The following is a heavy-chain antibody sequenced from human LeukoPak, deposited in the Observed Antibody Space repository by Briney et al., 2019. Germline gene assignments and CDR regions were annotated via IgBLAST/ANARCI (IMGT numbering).Heavy chain of an antibody. V-gene: IGHV3-53*01. D-gene: IGHD6-13*01. CDR1: GFTVSSNY. Sequence: GGSLRLSCAASGFTVSSNYMSWVRQAPGKGLEWVSVIYSGGSTYYADSVKGRFTISRDYSKNTLYLQMNSLRAEDTAVYYCARDGRGIAAAGSPLVFDYWGQGTQVTVSS. CDR2: IYSGGST. CDR3: ARDGRGIAAAGSPLVFDY. J-gene: IGHJ4*02.